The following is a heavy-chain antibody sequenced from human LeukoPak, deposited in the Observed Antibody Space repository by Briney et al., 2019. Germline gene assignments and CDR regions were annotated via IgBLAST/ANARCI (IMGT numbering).Heavy chain of an antibody. CDR3: ARVVAARTYYMDV. CDR2: IYYSGST. Sequence: SETLSLTCTVSGGSISSYYWSWIRQPPGKGLEWIRYIYYSGSTNYNPSLKSRVTISVDTSKNQFSLKLSSVTAADTAVYYCARVVAARTYYMDVWGKGTTVTVSS. J-gene: IGHJ6*03. D-gene: IGHD6-6*01. CDR1: GGSISSYY. V-gene: IGHV4-59*01.